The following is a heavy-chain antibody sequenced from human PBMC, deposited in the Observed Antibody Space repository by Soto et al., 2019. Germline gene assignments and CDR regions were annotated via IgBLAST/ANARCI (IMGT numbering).Heavy chain of an antibody. D-gene: IGHD4-4*01. CDR1: GGSISSGGYY. CDR3: ARGDYNTYIRSNWFGP. J-gene: IGHJ5*02. Sequence: SETLSLTCTVSGGSISSGGYYWNWIRQHPGKGLEWIGYIYYSGGTYYSPSLNSRLTISIDTSKNQFSLELTSVTAADTAVYYCARGDYNTYIRSNWFGPWGQGTLVTVSS. CDR2: IYYSGGT. V-gene: IGHV4-31*03.